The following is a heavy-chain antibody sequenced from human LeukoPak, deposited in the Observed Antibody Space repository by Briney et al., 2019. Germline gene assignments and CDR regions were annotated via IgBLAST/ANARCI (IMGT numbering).Heavy chain of an antibody. V-gene: IGHV3-53*01. CDR2: IYSGGST. D-gene: IGHD6-13*01. CDR3: ARGQAAAGYDYYYYGMDV. CDR1: GFTVSSNY. Sequence: GGSLRLSCAASGFTVSSNYMSWVRQAPGKGLEWVSVIYSGGSTYYADSVKGRLTISRDNSKNTLYLQMNSLRAEDTAVYYCARGQAAAGYDYYYYGMDVWGKGTTVTVSS. J-gene: IGHJ6*04.